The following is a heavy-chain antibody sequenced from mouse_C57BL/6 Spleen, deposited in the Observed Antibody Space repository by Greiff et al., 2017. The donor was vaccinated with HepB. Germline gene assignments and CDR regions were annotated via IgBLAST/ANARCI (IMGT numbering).Heavy chain of an antibody. CDR2: INPSNGGT. Sequence: QVQLQQPGTDLVKPGASVKLSCKASGYTFTSYWMHWVRQRPGQGLEWIGNINPSNGGTNYNEKFKSKATLTVDKSSSTAYMQLSSLTSEDSAVYYCARDLARLLRLVAYWGQGTLVTVSA. J-gene: IGHJ3*01. V-gene: IGHV1-53*01. CDR3: ARDLARLLRLVAY. CDR1: GYTFTSYW. D-gene: IGHD1-2*01.